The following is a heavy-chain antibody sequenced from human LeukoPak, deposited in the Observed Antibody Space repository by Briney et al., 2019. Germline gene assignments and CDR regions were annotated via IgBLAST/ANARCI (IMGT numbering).Heavy chain of an antibody. Sequence: SETLSLTCTVSGGSISSYYWIWIRQPPGKGLEWIGYIYYSGSTNYNPSLKSRVTISVDTSKNQFSLKLSSVTAADTAVYYCAREDRSYDFWSGYHLVNWFDPWGQGTLVTVSS. V-gene: IGHV4-59*01. J-gene: IGHJ5*02. CDR3: AREDRSYDFWSGYHLVNWFDP. CDR2: IYYSGST. CDR1: GGSISSYY. D-gene: IGHD3-3*01.